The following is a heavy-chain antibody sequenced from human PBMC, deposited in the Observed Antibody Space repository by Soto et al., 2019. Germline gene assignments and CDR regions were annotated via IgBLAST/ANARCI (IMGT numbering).Heavy chain of an antibody. CDR2: SRNKANSFST. CDR3: TRSAYNYSPGDY. J-gene: IGHJ4*02. CDR1: GFTFSDHY. D-gene: IGHD5-12*01. Sequence: EVQLVESGGGLVQPGGSLRLSCEVSGFTFSDHYMDWVRQAPGKGLEWVGRSRNKANSFSTAYARSVKGRFTISRDDAKSSLYLQMNSLKTDDTDVYYCTRSAYNYSPGDYWGQGTLVTVSS. V-gene: IGHV3-72*01.